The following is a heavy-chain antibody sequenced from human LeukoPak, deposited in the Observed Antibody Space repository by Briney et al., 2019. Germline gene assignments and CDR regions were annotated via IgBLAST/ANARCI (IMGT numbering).Heavy chain of an antibody. CDR3: ARDSATYYYDSSGYSN. CDR2: IYTCGST. J-gene: IGHJ4*02. D-gene: IGHD3-22*01. Sequence: SQTVSLTCKVSGGSISSGRYYWRWLPQPPGKGLEWIRRIYTCGSTNYHHSLKSRVTIAEDTSKNQSSLKLSSVTAADTAVYYCARDSATYYYDSSGYSNWGQGTLVTVSS. CDR1: GGSISSGRYY. V-gene: IGHV4-61*02.